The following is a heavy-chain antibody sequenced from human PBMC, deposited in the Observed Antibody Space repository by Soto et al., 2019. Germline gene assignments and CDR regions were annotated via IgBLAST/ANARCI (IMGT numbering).Heavy chain of an antibody. CDR1: GYSISSGYY. CDR2: IYHSGST. J-gene: IGHJ5*02. CDR3: SLVVEPTWFDP. V-gene: IGHV4-38-2*01. Sequence: SETLSLTCAVSGYSISSGYYWGRIRQPPVKGLEWIGIIYHSGSTYYNPSLKSRVTISVDTAKNQFSLKLSSVTAADTAVYYCSLVVEPTWFDPWGQGTLVTVS. D-gene: IGHD2-21*01.